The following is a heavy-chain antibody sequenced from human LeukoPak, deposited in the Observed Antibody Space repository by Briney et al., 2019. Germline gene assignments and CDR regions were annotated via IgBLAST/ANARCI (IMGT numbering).Heavy chain of an antibody. CDR2: IYYSGST. Sequence: SETLSLTCTVSGGSISSSSYYWGWIRQPPGKGLEWIGSIYYSGSTYYNPSLKSRVTISVDTSKNQFSLKLSSVTTADTAVYYCARRVQYYFDYWGQGTLVTVSS. CDR1: GGSISSSSYY. CDR3: ARRVQYYFDY. V-gene: IGHV4-39*01. D-gene: IGHD3-3*01. J-gene: IGHJ4*02.